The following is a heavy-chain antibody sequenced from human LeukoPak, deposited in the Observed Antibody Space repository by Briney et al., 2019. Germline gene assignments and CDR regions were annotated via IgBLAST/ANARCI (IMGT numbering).Heavy chain of an antibody. J-gene: IGHJ4*02. V-gene: IGHV4-59*01. CDR2: VYYSGST. CDR1: GGSISSYY. Sequence: SETLSLTCTVSGGSISSYYWSWIRQPPGKGLEWIGYVYYSGSTNYNPSLKSRVTISVDTSKNQFSLKLSSVTAADTAVYYCAYFGVAKNYWGQGTLVTVSS. D-gene: IGHD3-3*01. CDR3: AYFGVAKNY.